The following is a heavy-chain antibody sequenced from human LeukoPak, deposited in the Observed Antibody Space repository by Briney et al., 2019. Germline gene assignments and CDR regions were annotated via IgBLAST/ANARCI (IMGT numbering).Heavy chain of an antibody. Sequence: ASVKVSCKASGYTFTSYDINWVRQATGQGLEWMGWMNPNSGNTGYAQKFQGRVTMTRNTSISTAYMELSSLRSADTAVYYCARGSGPWVVAEADYWGQGALVTVSS. D-gene: IGHD2-15*01. V-gene: IGHV1-8*01. J-gene: IGHJ4*02. CDR1: GYTFTSYD. CDR2: MNPNSGNT. CDR3: ARGSGPWVVAEADY.